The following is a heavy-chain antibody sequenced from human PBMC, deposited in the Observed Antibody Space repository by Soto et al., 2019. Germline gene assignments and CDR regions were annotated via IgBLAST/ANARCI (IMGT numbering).Heavy chain of an antibody. V-gene: IGHV3-74*01. D-gene: IGHD3-10*01. Sequence: EVQLVESGGGLLQPGGSLTLSCTASGFTFSNYWMHWVRQAPGKGLVWVSRTKSDGSGTSYTASVKGRFTISRDNAYNTLYLEMSNLRAEDTAVYYCASGGFDYGPGRMDVWGKGTTVSVSS. J-gene: IGHJ6*04. CDR1: GFTFSNYW. CDR3: ASGGFDYGPGRMDV. CDR2: TKSDGSGT.